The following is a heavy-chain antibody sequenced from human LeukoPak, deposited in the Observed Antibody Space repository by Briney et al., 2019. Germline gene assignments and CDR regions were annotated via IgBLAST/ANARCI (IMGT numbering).Heavy chain of an antibody. Sequence: ETRSLTCTVSGGSISSYYWSWIRQSPGKGLEWIGYIYDSGSTNYNPSLKSRVTMSLDTSKNQFSLKLTSVTTADTAVYYCARGGSGYDSFYYYGMDVWGQGTPVTVSS. CDR1: GGSISSYY. J-gene: IGHJ6*02. CDR3: ARGGSGYDSFYYYGMDV. D-gene: IGHD5-12*01. CDR2: IYDSGST. V-gene: IGHV4-59*01.